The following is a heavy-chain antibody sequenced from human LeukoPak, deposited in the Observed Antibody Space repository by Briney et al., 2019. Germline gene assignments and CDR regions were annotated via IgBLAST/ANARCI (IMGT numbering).Heavy chain of an antibody. CDR2: INHSGST. Sequence: PSETLSLTCAAYGGSFSGYYWSWIRQPPGKGLEWIGEINHSGSTNYNPSLKSRVTISVDTSKNQFSLKLSSVTAADTAVYYCASGGATTSPGDYWGQGTLVTVSS. D-gene: IGHD1-26*01. V-gene: IGHV4-34*01. CDR1: GGSFSGYY. CDR3: ASGGATTSPGDY. J-gene: IGHJ4*02.